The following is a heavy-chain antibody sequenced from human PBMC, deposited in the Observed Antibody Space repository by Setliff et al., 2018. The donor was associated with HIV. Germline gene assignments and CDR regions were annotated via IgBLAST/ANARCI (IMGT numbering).Heavy chain of an antibody. V-gene: IGHV4-28*01. CDR3: TRRDVTTGMDS. CDR1: GYSISSSNW. D-gene: IGHD4-17*01. J-gene: IGHJ4*02. Sequence: SETLSLTCVVSGYSISSSNWWGWIRQPPGKGLEWIGYINHNELTYYNPSLKSRIIMSVDTSKKQLSLKLSSVTAADTAVYYCTRRDVTTGMDSWGPGILVTVSS. CDR2: INHNELT.